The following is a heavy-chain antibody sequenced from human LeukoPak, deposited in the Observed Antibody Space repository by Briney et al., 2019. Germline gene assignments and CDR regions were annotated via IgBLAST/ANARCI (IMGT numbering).Heavy chain of an antibody. V-gene: IGHV5-51*01. CDR1: GYSFTSYW. J-gene: IGHJ4*02. Sequence: PGESLKISCKGSGYSFTSYWIGWVRQMPGKGLEWMGIYSPSFQGQVTISADKSISTAYLQWSSLKASDTAMYYCARQDHFRSFDYWGQGTLVTVSS. CDR3: ARQDHFRSFDY. D-gene: IGHD1-14*01.